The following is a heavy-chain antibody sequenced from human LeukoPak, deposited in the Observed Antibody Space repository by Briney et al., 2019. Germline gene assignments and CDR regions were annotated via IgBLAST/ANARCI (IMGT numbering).Heavy chain of an antibody. CDR1: GFTFSSYA. J-gene: IGHJ5*02. D-gene: IGHD6-13*01. CDR2: ISSNGGST. CDR3: VKARCIADNWFDP. V-gene: IGHV3-64D*06. Sequence: PGGSLRLSCSASGFTFSSYAMHWVRQAPGKGLEYVSAISSNGGSTYYADSVKGRFTISRDNSKNTLYLQMSSLRAEDTAVYYCVKARCIADNWFDPWGQGTLVTVSS.